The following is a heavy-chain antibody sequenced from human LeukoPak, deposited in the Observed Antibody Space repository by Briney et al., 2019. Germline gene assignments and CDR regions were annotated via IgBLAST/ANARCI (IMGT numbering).Heavy chain of an antibody. CDR1: GFTFSSYA. CDR2: ISGSGGST. D-gene: IGHD3-22*01. CDR3: AKARPITMIVVVRAPYYYYGMDV. Sequence: QSGGSLRLSCAASGFTFSSYAMSWVRQAPGKGLEWVSAISGSGGSTYYADSVKGRFTISRDNSKNTLYLQMNSLRAEDTAVYYCAKARPITMIVVVRAPYYYYGMDVWGQGTTVTVSS. J-gene: IGHJ6*02. V-gene: IGHV3-23*01.